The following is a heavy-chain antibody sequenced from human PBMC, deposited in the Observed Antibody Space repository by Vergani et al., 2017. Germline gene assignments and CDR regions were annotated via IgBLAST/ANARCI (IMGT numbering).Heavy chain of an antibody. CDR3: ARDWGLQPTYFDY. D-gene: IGHD3-16*01. J-gene: IGHJ4*02. CDR2: ISSSGSTI. CDR1: GFTFSSYS. V-gene: IGHV3-21*05. Sequence: EVQLVESGGGLVKPGGSLRLSCAASGFTFSSYSMNWVRQAPGKGLEWVSYISSSGSTIYYADSVKGRFTISRDNAKNSLYLQMNSLRAEDTAVYYCARDWGLQPTYFDYWGQGTLVTVSS.